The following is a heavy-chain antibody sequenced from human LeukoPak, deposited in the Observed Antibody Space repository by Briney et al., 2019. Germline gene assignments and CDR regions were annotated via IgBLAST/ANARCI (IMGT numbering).Heavy chain of an antibody. CDR1: GNSFASYW. D-gene: IGHD2-15*01. Sequence: GESLKISCQGSGNSFASYWIGWVRKMPGKGLEWMGIVYPGDSDSRYRTSFQGQVTISADKSISPAYLQWSSLKASDTAMYYCARRGTGYCSGGSCSGGGYFDLWGRGTLVTVSS. V-gene: IGHV5-51*01. CDR2: VYPGDSDS. CDR3: ARRGTGYCSGGSCSGGGYFDL. J-gene: IGHJ2*01.